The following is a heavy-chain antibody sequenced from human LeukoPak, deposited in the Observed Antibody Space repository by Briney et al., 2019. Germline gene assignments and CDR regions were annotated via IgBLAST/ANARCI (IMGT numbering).Heavy chain of an antibody. CDR3: ARAQWLVQDAFDI. D-gene: IGHD6-19*01. CDR1: GFTFSSYG. Sequence: GGSLRLSCAASGFTFSSYGMHWVRQAPGKGLEWVAVIWYDGSNKYYADSVKGRFTISRDNSKNTLYLQMNSLRAEDTAVYYCARAQWLVQDAFDIWGQGTMVTVSS. J-gene: IGHJ3*02. CDR2: IWYDGSNK. V-gene: IGHV3-33*03.